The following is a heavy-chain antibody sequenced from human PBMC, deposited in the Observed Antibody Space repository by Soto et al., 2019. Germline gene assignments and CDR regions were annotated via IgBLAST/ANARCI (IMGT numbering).Heavy chain of an antibody. Sequence: PGGSLRLSCAASGFTFSSYAMSWVRQAPGKGLEWVSAISGSGGSTYYADSVKGRFTISRDNSKNTLYLQMNSLRAEDTAVYYCAKAVDSGRYYYGMDVWGQGTTVTVSS. CDR2: ISGSGGST. CDR3: AKAVDSGRYYYGMDV. V-gene: IGHV3-23*01. J-gene: IGHJ6*02. D-gene: IGHD6-19*01. CDR1: GFTFSSYA.